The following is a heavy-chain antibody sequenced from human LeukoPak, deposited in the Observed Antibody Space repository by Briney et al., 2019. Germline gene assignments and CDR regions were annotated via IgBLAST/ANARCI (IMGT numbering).Heavy chain of an antibody. Sequence: GGSLRLSCAASGFTFSSSGMHWVRQAPGKGLEWVAFIRYDGSNKHHADSVKGRFTISRDNSKNTLYLQMNSLRAEDTAVYYCAKGMGDAYNYRYYLDYWGQGTLVTVSS. V-gene: IGHV3-30*02. CDR3: AKGMGDAYNYRYYLDY. CDR1: GFTFSSSG. J-gene: IGHJ4*02. CDR2: IRYDGSNK. D-gene: IGHD5-24*01.